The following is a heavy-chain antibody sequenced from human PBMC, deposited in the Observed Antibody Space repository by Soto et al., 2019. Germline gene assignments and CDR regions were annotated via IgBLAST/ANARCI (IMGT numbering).Heavy chain of an antibody. J-gene: IGHJ4*02. CDR2: INSDGSST. Sequence: EVQLVESGGGLVQPGGSLRLSCAASGFTFNSYWMHWVRQAPGKGLVWVSRINSDGSSTYYADSVKGRFTISRDNAKNTRDLQMNMLRAYDTAGYYCATHLPNYWGQGTLVTVSS. CDR3: ATHLPNY. V-gene: IGHV3-74*01. CDR1: GFTFNSYW.